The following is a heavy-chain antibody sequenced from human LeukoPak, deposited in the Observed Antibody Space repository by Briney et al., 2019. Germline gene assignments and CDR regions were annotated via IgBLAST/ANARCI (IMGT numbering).Heavy chain of an antibody. J-gene: IGHJ4*02. CDR1: GYSVTSYW. CDR2: IYAGDSDT. CDR3: ARPTYYYDSSGYYNTLIDY. D-gene: IGHD3-22*01. V-gene: IGHV5-51*01. Sequence: GESLKISCKGSGYSVTSYWIGWVRQMPGKGLEWMGIIYAGDSDTRYSPSFQGQVTISADKSIRTAYLQWSSLKASDTAMYYCARPTYYYDSSGYYNTLIDYWGQGTLVTVSS.